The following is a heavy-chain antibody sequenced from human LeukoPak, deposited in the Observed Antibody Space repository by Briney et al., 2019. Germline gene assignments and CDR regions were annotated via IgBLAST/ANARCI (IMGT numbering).Heavy chain of an antibody. CDR1: TDTLNSYA. J-gene: IGHJ4*02. CDR2: IIPIFGTA. D-gene: IGHD6-13*01. CDR3: ARGAYSSSWYPY. V-gene: IGHV1-69*13. Sequence: SVKHSSNASTDTLNSYAISWVRPPPEQALEWMGGIIPIFGTADYAQKFQGRVTITADESTSTAYMELSSLRSEDTAVYYCARGAYSSSWYPYWGQGTLVTVSS.